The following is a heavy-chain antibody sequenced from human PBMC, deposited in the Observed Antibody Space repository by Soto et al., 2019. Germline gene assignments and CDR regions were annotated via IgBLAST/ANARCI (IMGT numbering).Heavy chain of an antibody. CDR1: GFTFSNAW. D-gene: IGHD5-12*01. Sequence: PGGSLRLSCAASGFTFSNAWMNWVRQAPGKGLEWVGRIKSKTDGGTTDYAAPVKGRFTISRDDSKNTLYLQMNSLKTEDTAVYYSTTDLVATISDLSFDYWGQGTLVTVSS. CDR2: IKSKTDGGTT. J-gene: IGHJ4*02. V-gene: IGHV3-15*07. CDR3: TTDLVATISDLSFDY.